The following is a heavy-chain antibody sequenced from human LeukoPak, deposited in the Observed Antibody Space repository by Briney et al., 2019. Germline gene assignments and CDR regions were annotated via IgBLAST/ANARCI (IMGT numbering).Heavy chain of an antibody. CDR1: GYSISSGYY. CDR2: IYHSGST. V-gene: IGHV4-38-2*02. Sequence: SETLSLTCSVSGYSISSGYYWGWIRQPPGKGLEWIGIIYHSGSTYYNPSLKSRATISVDTSKNQFSLKLSSVTAADTAVYFCARADELGYYYYMDVWGKGTTVTVSS. J-gene: IGHJ6*03. D-gene: IGHD1-7*01. CDR3: ARADELGYYYYMDV.